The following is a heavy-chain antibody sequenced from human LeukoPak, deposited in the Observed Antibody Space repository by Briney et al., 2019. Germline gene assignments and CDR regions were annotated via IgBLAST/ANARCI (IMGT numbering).Heavy chain of an antibody. D-gene: IGHD6-19*01. J-gene: IGHJ4*02. CDR2: IKQDGSEK. V-gene: IGHV3-7*01. CDR1: GFTFSSYW. Sequence: AGGSLRLFCAASGFTFSSYWMSWVRQAPGKGLEWVANIKQDGSEKYYVDSVKGRFTISRDNAKNSLYLQMNSLRAEDTAVYYCARLASGWYLVYWGQGTLVTVSS. CDR3: ARLASGWYLVY.